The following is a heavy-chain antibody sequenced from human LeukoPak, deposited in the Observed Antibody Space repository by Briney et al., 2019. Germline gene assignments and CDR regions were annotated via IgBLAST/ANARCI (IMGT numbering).Heavy chain of an antibody. V-gene: IGHV3-30*18. CDR1: GFTFSSYG. Sequence: GGSLRLSCAASGFTFSSYGMHWVRQAPGKGLEWVAVISYDGSNKYYADSVKGRFTISRDNSENTLYLQMNSLRAEDTAVYYCAKVAIAVAGTGPDYWGQGTLVTVSS. J-gene: IGHJ4*02. CDR3: AKVAIAVAGTGPDY. D-gene: IGHD6-19*01. CDR2: ISYDGSNK.